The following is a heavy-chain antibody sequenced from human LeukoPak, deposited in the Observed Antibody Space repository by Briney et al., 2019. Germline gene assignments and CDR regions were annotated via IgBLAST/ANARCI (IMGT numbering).Heavy chain of an antibody. D-gene: IGHD1-14*01. V-gene: IGHV3-74*01. Sequence: GRSLRLTCAASGFAFNIYWMQWVRQAPGKGLVWVSRINADGSTTSYADSVKGRFTISRDNAKNTLYLQMNSLRAEDAAVYYCARGDRTADYWGRGTLVTVSS. CDR1: GFAFNIYW. CDR3: ARGDRTADY. CDR2: INADGSTT. J-gene: IGHJ4*02.